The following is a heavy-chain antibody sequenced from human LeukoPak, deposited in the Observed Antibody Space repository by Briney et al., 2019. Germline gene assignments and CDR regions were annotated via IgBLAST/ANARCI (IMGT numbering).Heavy chain of an antibody. CDR3: ARCTTGKTFGSLREIKKSREIDY. J-gene: IGHJ4*02. V-gene: IGHV3-21*01. CDR2: ISSGSSYI. CDR1: GFTFSSYG. D-gene: IGHD1-1*01. Sequence: GGSLRLSCAVSGFTFSSYGMSWVRQAPGKGLEWVSSISSGSSYINYADSVRGRFTISRDNAKNSLFLQMDSLRGEDTAVYYCARCTTGKTFGSLREIKKSREIDYWGQGTLVTVSS.